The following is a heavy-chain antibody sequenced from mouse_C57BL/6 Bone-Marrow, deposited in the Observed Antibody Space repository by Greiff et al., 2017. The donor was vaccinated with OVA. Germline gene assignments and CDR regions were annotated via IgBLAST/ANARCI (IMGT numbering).Heavy chain of an antibody. J-gene: IGHJ1*03. Sequence: VKLQQPGAELVKPGASVKLSCKASGYTFTSYWMHWVKQRPGQGLEWIGMIHPNSGSTNYNEKFKSKATLTVDKSSSTAYMQLSSLTSEDSAVYYCAREGITTVVATEYFDVWGTGTTVTVSS. CDR3: AREGITTVVATEYFDV. D-gene: IGHD1-1*01. V-gene: IGHV1-64*01. CDR2: IHPNSGST. CDR1: GYTFTSYW.